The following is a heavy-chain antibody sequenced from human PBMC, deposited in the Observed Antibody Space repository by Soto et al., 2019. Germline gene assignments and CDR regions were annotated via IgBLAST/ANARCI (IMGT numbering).Heavy chain of an antibody. D-gene: IGHD3-10*01. Sequence: QVQLVQSGAEVKKPGSSVKVSCKASGGTFSSYAISWVRQAPGQGLEWLGGIIPIFGTANYAQKFQGRVTITADESTSTAYMELSSLRSEDTAVYYCARGNRFGEDWYYGMDAWGKGTTVTVSS. V-gene: IGHV1-69*12. CDR1: GGTFSSYA. CDR3: ARGNRFGEDWYYGMDA. CDR2: IIPIFGTA. J-gene: IGHJ6*04.